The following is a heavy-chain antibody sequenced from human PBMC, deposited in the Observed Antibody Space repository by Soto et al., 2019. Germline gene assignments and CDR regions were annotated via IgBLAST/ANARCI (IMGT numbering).Heavy chain of an antibody. J-gene: IGHJ4*02. Sequence: ASVKVSCKTSGFMFTSSAVQWVRQARGQRLEWIGWLVVGSGNTHYAQHFQERVTLTRDMCTGTAYMELSSLRSEDTAVYYCAAVPVLRVLKWLPAYCDYWAQGTLVTVSS. D-gene: IGHD3-3*01. CDR2: LVVGSGNT. CDR3: AAVPVLRVLKWLPAYCDY. V-gene: IGHV1-58*01. CDR1: GFMFTSSA.